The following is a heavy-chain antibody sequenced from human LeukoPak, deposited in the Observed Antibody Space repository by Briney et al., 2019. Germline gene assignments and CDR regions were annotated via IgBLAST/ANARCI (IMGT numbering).Heavy chain of an antibody. D-gene: IGHD3-22*01. J-gene: IGHJ4*02. V-gene: IGHV4-39*07. CDR3: SRQVVGNDY. Sequence: SETLSLTCTVSGGSISSSSYYWGWIRQPPGKGLEWIGSIYYSGSTYYNPSLKSRVTLSIDTSKNQFSLRLNSVTAADTAVYYCSRQVVGNDYWGQGTLVTVSS. CDR2: IYYSGST. CDR1: GGSISSSSYY.